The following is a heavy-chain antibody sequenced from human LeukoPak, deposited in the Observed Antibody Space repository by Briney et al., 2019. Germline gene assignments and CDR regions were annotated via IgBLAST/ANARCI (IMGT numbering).Heavy chain of an antibody. Sequence: QPGGSLRLSCAASGFTFSSYAMHWVRQAPGKGLEWVAVISYGGSNKYYAGSVKGRFTISRDNSKNTLYLQMNSLRAEDTAVYYCARDFSEDTGGSFDYWGQGTLVTVSS. CDR1: GFTFSSYA. D-gene: IGHD2-15*01. V-gene: IGHV3-30*04. CDR2: ISYGGSNK. CDR3: ARDFSEDTGGSFDY. J-gene: IGHJ4*02.